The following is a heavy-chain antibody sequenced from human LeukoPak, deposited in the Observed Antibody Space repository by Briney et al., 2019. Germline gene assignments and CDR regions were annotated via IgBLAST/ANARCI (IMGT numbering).Heavy chain of an antibody. D-gene: IGHD3-22*01. J-gene: IGHJ4*02. V-gene: IGHV3-49*03. Sequence: PGGSLRLSCTASGFSFGDYVISCFRPAPGKGREWVGFIKSEAYGGTTEYAASVQGKFTISRDDSHRIAYLQMNSQQTEDTAVYYGTIGYYDTIWGDYWGQGTLVTVSS. CDR1: GFSFGDYV. CDR3: TIGYYDTIWGDY. CDR2: IKSEAYGGTT.